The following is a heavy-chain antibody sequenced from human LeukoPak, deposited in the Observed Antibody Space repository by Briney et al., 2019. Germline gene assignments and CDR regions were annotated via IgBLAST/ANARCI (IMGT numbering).Heavy chain of an antibody. CDR3: ARTYYYDSSAYFDWFDP. J-gene: IGHJ5*02. Sequence: GESLKISCKGSGYSFTSYWIGWVRQMPGKGLEWMGIIYPGDSDTRYSPSFQGQVTISADKSISTAYLQWSSLKASDTAIYYCARTYYYDSSAYFDWFDPWGQGTLVTVSS. D-gene: IGHD3-22*01. CDR2: IYPGDSDT. CDR1: GYSFTSYW. V-gene: IGHV5-51*01.